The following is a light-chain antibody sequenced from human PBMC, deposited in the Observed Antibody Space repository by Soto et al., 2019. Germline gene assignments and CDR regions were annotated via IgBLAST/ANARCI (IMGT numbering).Light chain of an antibody. CDR3: SSYTSSSTLV. CDR2: EVS. Sequence: QSVLTQPASVSGSPGQSITISCTGTISDVGGYNYVSWYQQHPGKAPKLMIYEVSNRPSGVSNRFSGSKSGYTASLTISGLRAEDEADYYCSSYTSSSTLVFGGGTQLTVL. V-gene: IGLV2-14*01. J-gene: IGLJ2*01. CDR1: ISDVGGYNY.